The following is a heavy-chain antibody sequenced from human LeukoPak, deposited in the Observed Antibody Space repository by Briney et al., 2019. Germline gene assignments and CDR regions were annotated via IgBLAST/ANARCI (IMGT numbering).Heavy chain of an antibody. CDR2: IHKNAIT. V-gene: IGHV3-53*01. CDR3: ARSLRVRGVPDYVDV. D-gene: IGHD3-10*02. J-gene: IGHJ6*03. Sequence: GGSLRLSCAASGFTVSSNYMTWVRQAPGKGLEWVSVIHKNAITHYADIVKGRFTISRDNSKNMLYLQMNSLRAEDTAVYYCARSLRVRGVPDYVDVWGKGTTVIISS. CDR1: GFTVSSNY.